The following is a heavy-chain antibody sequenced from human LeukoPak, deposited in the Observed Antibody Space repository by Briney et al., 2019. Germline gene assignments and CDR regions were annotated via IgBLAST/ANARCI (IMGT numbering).Heavy chain of an antibody. Sequence: ASVKVSCKASGYTFTSYYMHWVRQAPGQGLEWMGIINPSGGSTSYAQKFQGRATMTRDMSTSTVYMELSSLRSEDTAVYYCAELGITMIGGVWGKGTTVTISS. D-gene: IGHD3-10*02. CDR3: AELGITMIGGV. J-gene: IGHJ6*04. CDR1: GYTFTSYY. CDR2: INPSGGST. V-gene: IGHV1-46*01.